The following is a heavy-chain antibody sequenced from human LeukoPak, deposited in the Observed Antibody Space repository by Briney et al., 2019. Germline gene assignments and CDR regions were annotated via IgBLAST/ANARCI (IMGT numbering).Heavy chain of an antibody. CDR2: INSDGSSI. Sequence: TGGSLRLSCAASGFTFSSHWMHWVRQAPGKGLVWVSRINSDGSSISYADSVKGRFTISRDNAKNTLYLQMNSLRAEDTAVYYCAKGYCSSTSCYIGYWGQGTLVTVSS. D-gene: IGHD2-2*02. CDR1: GFTFSSHW. CDR3: AKGYCSSTSCYIGY. V-gene: IGHV3-74*01. J-gene: IGHJ4*02.